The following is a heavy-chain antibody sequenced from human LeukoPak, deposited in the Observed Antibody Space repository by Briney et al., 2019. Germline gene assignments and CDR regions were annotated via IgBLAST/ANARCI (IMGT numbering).Heavy chain of an antibody. CDR3: ARARLIVGALIDWEVRYYFDY. V-gene: IGHV4-34*01. Sequence: PLETLSLTCAVYGGSFSGYYWSWIRQPPGKGLEWIGEINHSGSTNYNPSLKSRVTISVDTSKNQFSLKLSSVTAADTAVYYCARARLIVGALIDWEVRYYFDYWGQGTLVTVSS. CDR1: GGSFSGYY. D-gene: IGHD1-26*01. CDR2: INHSGST. J-gene: IGHJ4*02.